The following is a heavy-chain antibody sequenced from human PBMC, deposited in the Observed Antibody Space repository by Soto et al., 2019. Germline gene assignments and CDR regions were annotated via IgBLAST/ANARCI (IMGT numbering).Heavy chain of an antibody. CDR3: AQDNGRAVLTDY. D-gene: IGHD6-19*01. CDR1: GFTFSSYA. J-gene: IGHJ4*02. Sequence: GGSLRLSCAASGFTFSSYAMSWVRQAPGKGLEWVSAISGSGGSTYYADSVKGRFTISRDNSKNTLYLQMNSLRAEDTAVYYCAQDNGRAVLTDYWGQGSLVTVSS. V-gene: IGHV3-23*01. CDR2: ISGSGGST.